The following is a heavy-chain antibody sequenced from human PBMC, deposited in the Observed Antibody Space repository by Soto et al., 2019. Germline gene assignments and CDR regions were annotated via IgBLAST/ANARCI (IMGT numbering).Heavy chain of an antibody. CDR1: GYTFTSYY. CDR3: AREPMIVVVIASGGIDY. CDR2: INPSGGST. D-gene: IGHD3-22*01. Sequence: QVQLVQSGAEVKKPGASVKVSCKASGYTFTSYYMHWVRQAPGQGLEWMGIINPSGGSTSYAQKFQGRVTMTRDTSTSTVYMELSSLRSEDTAVYYCAREPMIVVVIASGGIDYWGQGTLVTVSS. V-gene: IGHV1-46*01. J-gene: IGHJ4*02.